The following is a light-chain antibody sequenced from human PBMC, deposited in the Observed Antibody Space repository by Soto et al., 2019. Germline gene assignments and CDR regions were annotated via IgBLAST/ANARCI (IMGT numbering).Light chain of an antibody. CDR2: DAS. CDR1: QSINNF. CDR3: QQRDDWPPFT. V-gene: IGKV3-11*01. Sequence: EIILTQSPATLSLSPGESAIISCRASQSINNFLAWYQQRPGQAPRILIYDASKRAAGVPERFRGSGSGTEFTLTITSLEPEDFAVYYCQQRDDWPPFTFGPGTKVDVK. J-gene: IGKJ3*01.